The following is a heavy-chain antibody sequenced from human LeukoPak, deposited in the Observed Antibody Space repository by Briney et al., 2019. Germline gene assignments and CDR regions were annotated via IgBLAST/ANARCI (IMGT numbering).Heavy chain of an antibody. J-gene: IGHJ4*01. D-gene: IGHD1-1*01. V-gene: IGHV3-23*01. Sequence: GGSLRLSCAASGFTFSIYAMSWVRQAPGKGLEWVSGISGVGGRTYYADSMQGRFTISRDTSRNTLYLQMNSLRVEDTAVYYCAKDHRWNEAACYFDCWGHGTLVTVSS. CDR1: GFTFSIYA. CDR2: ISGVGGRT. CDR3: AKDHRWNEAACYFDC.